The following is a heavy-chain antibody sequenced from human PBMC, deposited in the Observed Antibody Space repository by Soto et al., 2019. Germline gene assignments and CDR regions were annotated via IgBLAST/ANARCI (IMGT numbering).Heavy chain of an antibody. CDR3: AAAPIYDILTVALDY. CDR1: GFTFTSSA. Sequence: SVKVSCKASGFTFTSSAVQWVRQARGQRLEWIGWIVVGSGNTNYAQKFQERVTITRDMSTSTAYMELSSLRSEDTAVYYCAAAPIYDILTVALDYWGQGTLVTVS. D-gene: IGHD3-9*01. CDR2: IVVGSGNT. J-gene: IGHJ4*02. V-gene: IGHV1-58*01.